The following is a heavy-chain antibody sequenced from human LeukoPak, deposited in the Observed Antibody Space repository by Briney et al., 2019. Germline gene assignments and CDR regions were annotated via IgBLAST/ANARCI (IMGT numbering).Heavy chain of an antibody. J-gene: IGHJ4*02. Sequence: GGSLRLSCAASGFTFSSYTMNWVRQAPGKGLEWVSSVSPSSSYIYYADSVKGRFTISRYNAKNSLYLQMNSLRAEDTAVYYCARDRQQLGYFDYWGQGTLVTVSS. CDR1: GFTFSSYT. D-gene: IGHD6-13*01. CDR2: VSPSSSYI. CDR3: ARDRQQLGYFDY. V-gene: IGHV3-21*01.